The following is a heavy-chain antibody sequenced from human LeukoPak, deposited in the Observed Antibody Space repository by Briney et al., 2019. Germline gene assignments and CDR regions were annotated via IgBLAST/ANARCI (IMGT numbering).Heavy chain of an antibody. CDR3: AKDIREQLGNAFDI. CDR1: GFTFDDHG. CDR2: ISWSSGII. Sequence: PGGSLRLSCAASGFTFDDHGMHWVRQVPGKGLQWVSGISWSSGIIGYADSVKGRFTISRDNAKNSLYLQMNSLRAEDMALYYCAKDIREQLGNAFDIWGQGTMVTVSS. V-gene: IGHV3-9*03. D-gene: IGHD6-6*01. J-gene: IGHJ3*02.